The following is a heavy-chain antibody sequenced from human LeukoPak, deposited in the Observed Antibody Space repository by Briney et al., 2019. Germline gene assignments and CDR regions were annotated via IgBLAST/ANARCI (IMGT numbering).Heavy chain of an antibody. V-gene: IGHV1-18*01. CDR2: ISAYNGNT. CDR3: GRDGRAVVPAAITLHYYYYGMDV. D-gene: IGHD2-2*02. Sequence: GASVKVSCKASGYTFTSYGISWVRQAPGQGLEWMGWISAYNGNTNYAQKLQGRVTMTTDTSTSTAYMELRSLRSDDTAVYYCGRDGRAVVPAAITLHYYYYGMDVWGQGTTVTVSS. CDR1: GYTFTSYG. J-gene: IGHJ6*02.